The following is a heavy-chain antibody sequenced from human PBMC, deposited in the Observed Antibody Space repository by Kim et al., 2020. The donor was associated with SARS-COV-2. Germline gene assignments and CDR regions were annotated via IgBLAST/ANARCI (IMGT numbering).Heavy chain of an antibody. D-gene: IGHD3-22*01. V-gene: IGHV4-59*01. CDR1: GGSMSSYY. Sequence: SETLSLTCTVSGGSMSSYYWSWIRQPPGKGLEWIGYIYYSGSTNYNPSLKSRVTISVDTSKNQFSLKLSSVTAADTAVYYCARGPGDDYYDSSGRGYGMDVWGQGTTVTVSS. J-gene: IGHJ6*02. CDR2: IYYSGST. CDR3: ARGPGDDYYDSSGRGYGMDV.